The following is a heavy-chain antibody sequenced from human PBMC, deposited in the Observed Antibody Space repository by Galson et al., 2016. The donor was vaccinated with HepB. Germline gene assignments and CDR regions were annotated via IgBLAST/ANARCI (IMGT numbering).Heavy chain of an antibody. CDR3: ARGGGYYYFDY. D-gene: IGHD2-21*01. CDR1: GGSISSNNW. J-gene: IGHJ4*02. Sequence: LTCAVSGGSISSNNWWTWVRQPPGKGLVWVSRINSDESNTNYADSVKGRFTISRDNAKNTLYLQMNSLRAEDTAVYYCARGGGYYYFDYWGQGNLVTVSS. V-gene: IGHV3-74*01. CDR2: INSDESNT.